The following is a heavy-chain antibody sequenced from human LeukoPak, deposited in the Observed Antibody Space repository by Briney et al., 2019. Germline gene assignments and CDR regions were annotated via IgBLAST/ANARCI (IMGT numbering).Heavy chain of an antibody. CDR1: GGSISNFY. D-gene: IGHD3-10*01. CDR3: ARDRYYYGSGSYFGYYGMDV. Sequence: SETLSLTCTVSGGSISNFYWSWIRQPPGKGLEWIGYIDKGGSTNFNPSLKSRGTISVDTSKNQYSLKLSSVTAADTAVYYCARDRYYYGSGSYFGYYGMDVWGQGTTVTVSS. J-gene: IGHJ6*02. V-gene: IGHV4-59*12. CDR2: IDKGGST.